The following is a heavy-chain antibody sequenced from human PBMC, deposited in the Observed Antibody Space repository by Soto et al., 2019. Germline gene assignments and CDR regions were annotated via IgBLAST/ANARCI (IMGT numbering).Heavy chain of an antibody. V-gene: IGHV1-18*01. Sequence: ASVKVSCKASGYTFSNDGINWVRQAPGQGLEWMGWISAYNGNTEYAQNFQGRVTMTTDTSTSTAYMELRSLRSDDTAVYSCARGGPTSADYYYGMDVWGLGTPVTVSS. CDR1: GYTFSNDG. J-gene: IGHJ6*02. CDR3: ARGGPTSADYYYGMDV. CDR2: ISAYNGNT. D-gene: IGHD3-10*01.